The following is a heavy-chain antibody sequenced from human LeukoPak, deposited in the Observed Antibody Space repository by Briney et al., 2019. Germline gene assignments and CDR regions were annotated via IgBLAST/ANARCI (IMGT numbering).Heavy chain of an antibody. CDR2: IYYSGST. J-gene: IGHJ2*01. D-gene: IGHD3-22*01. Sequence: PSETLSLTCTVSGGSISSSSYYWGWIRQPPGKGLEWIGSIYYSGSTYYNPSLKSRVTISVDTSKNQFSLKLSSVTAADTAVYYCARQDYYDTGTWYFDLRGRGTLVTVSS. CDR3: ARQDYYDTGTWYFDL. CDR1: GGSISSSSYY. V-gene: IGHV4-39*07.